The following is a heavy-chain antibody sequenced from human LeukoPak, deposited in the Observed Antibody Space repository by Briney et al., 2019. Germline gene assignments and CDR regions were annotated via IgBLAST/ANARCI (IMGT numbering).Heavy chain of an antibody. CDR2: IYYGETT. CDR1: GGSISSDY. J-gene: IGHJ5*02. D-gene: IGHD3-22*01. V-gene: IGHV4-59*01. CDR3: ARGSIYYRRFDP. Sequence: SETLSLTCTVSGGSISSDYWSWIRQPPGKGLEYVGCIYYGETTNYNPSLKSRVTISVDTSKNQFSLRLNSVTAADTAVYYCARGSIYYRRFDPWGQGTLVTVSS.